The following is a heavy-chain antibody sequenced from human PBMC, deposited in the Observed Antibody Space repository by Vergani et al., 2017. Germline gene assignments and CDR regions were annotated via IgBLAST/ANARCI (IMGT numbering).Heavy chain of an antibody. CDR1: GFTFSSYW. Sequence: EVQLLESGGGLAQPGGSLRLSCAASGFTFSSYWMSWVRQAPGKGLEWVGRIRNKANDYTTQYAASVKGRFTISRDDSKSYLYLQMNSLQTEDTALYYFVRVKGAYWHDHLYDSWGQGTLVTVSS. J-gene: IGHJ3*02. CDR2: IRNKANDYTT. V-gene: IGHV3-72*01. CDR3: VRVKGAYWHDHLYDS. D-gene: IGHD1-1*01.